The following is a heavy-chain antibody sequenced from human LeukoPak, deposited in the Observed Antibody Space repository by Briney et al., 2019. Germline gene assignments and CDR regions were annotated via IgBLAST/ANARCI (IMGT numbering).Heavy chain of an antibody. CDR1: GFTFDDYA. Sequence: GRSLRLSCAASGFTFDDYAMHRVRQAPGKGLEWVSGISWNSGSIGYADSVKGRFTISRDNAKNSLYLQMNSLRAEDTALYYCARGSGGDYRDYYYYGMDVWGQGTTVTVSS. CDR2: ISWNSGSI. D-gene: IGHD4-17*01. J-gene: IGHJ6*02. V-gene: IGHV3-9*01. CDR3: ARGSGGDYRDYYYYGMDV.